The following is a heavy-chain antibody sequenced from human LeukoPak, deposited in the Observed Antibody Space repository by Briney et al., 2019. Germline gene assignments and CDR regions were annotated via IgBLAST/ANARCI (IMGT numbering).Heavy chain of an antibody. D-gene: IGHD3-3*01. J-gene: IGHJ4*02. CDR1: GFSFSDYW. CDR2: IDQDGSEK. CDR3: AREAYDFWSGSAF. Sequence: PGGSLRLSCAASGFSFSDYWVTWVRQAPGEGLEWVANIDQDGSEKHYVDSVKGRFTISRDNAKNSLFLQMTSLRAEDTAVYYCAREAYDFWSGSAFWGQGTQVTVSS. V-gene: IGHV3-7*01.